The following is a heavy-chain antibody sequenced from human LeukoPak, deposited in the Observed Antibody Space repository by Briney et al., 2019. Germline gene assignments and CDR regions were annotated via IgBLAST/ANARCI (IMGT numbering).Heavy chain of an antibody. CDR2: ISGSGDNT. CDR3: AKGSYYDSSGSFYFDY. J-gene: IGHJ4*02. D-gene: IGHD3-22*01. V-gene: IGHV3-23*01. Sequence: GGSLRLSCAASGFTFSSYTMHWIRQAPGKGLEWVSGISGSGDNTYYADSVKGRFTISRDNSKNTLYVQVNSLGTEDTAAYYCAKGSYYDSSGSFYFDYWGQGTLVTVSS. CDR1: GFTFSSYT.